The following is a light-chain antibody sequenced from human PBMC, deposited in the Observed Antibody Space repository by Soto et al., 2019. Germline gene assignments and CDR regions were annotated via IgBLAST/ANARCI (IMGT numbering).Light chain of an antibody. CDR2: KAS. J-gene: IGKJ1*01. Sequence: DIQITQSPSTLSSSVLERFTITCRASQNVRSWLAWYQQHPGKAPKLLIYKASTLQNGVPSRFSGTESGTEFTLTISSLRPDDFATYYCQQYNDYSAWTFGQGTKVDI. CDR1: QNVRSW. V-gene: IGKV1-5*03. CDR3: QQYNDYSAWT.